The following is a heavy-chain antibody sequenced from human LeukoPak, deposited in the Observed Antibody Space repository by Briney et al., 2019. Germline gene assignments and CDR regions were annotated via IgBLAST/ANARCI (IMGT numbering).Heavy chain of an antibody. J-gene: IGHJ6*02. CDR3: ARDRFTAGGYYYGMDV. CDR2: INPNSGGT. D-gene: IGHD1-26*01. V-gene: IGHV1-2*04. CDR1: GYTFTGYY. Sequence: ASVKVSCKASGYTFTGYYMHWVRQAPGQGLEWMGWINPNSGGTNYAQKFQGWVTMTRDTSISTAYMELSRLRSDDTAVYYCARDRFTAGGYYYGMDVWGQGTTVTVSS.